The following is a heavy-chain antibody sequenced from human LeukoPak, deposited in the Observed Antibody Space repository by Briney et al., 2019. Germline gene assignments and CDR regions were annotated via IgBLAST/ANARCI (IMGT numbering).Heavy chain of an antibody. J-gene: IGHJ3*02. V-gene: IGHV3-21*04. CDR3: AKDKGFWDAFDI. CDR1: GFTFSSYS. Sequence: GGSLRLSCAASGFTFSSYSMNWVRQAPGKGLEWVSSISSSSSYIYYADSVKGRFTISRDNAKNSLYLQMNSLRAEDTAVYYCAKDKGFWDAFDIWGQGTMVTVSS. CDR2: ISSSSSYI. D-gene: IGHD3-3*01.